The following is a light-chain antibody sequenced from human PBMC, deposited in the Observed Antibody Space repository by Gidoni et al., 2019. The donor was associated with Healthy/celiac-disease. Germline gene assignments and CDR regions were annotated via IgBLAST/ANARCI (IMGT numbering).Light chain of an antibody. CDR1: QSVSSN. V-gene: IGKV3-15*01. CDR3: QQYNNWPPYT. J-gene: IGKJ2*01. Sequence: EIVMTQLPATLSVSPGERATLSCRASQSVSSNLAWYQQKPGQAPRLLIYGASTRATGIPARFSGSGSGTEFTLTISSLQSEDFVVYYCQQYNNWPPYTFGQGTKLEIK. CDR2: GAS.